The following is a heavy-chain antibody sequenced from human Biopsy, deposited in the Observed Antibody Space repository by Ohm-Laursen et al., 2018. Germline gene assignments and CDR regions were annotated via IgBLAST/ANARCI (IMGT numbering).Heavy chain of an antibody. CDR3: AADINVWNVNY. D-gene: IGHD1-1*01. CDR2: IIPILRTT. V-gene: IGHV1-69*04. J-gene: IGHJ4*02. Sequence: ASVKVSCKTSTGTFDSYGVTWVRQAPGQGLKWMGRIIPILRTTTYAPKFQGRVTMTEDTSTDTAYMELSSLRSEDTAVYYCAADINVWNVNYWGQGTQVTVSS. CDR1: TGTFDSYG.